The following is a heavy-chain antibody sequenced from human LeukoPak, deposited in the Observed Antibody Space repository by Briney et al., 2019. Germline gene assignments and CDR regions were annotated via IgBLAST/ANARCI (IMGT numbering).Heavy chain of an antibody. J-gene: IGHJ6*04. D-gene: IGHD3-10*01. CDR1: GFSVNSNY. V-gene: IGHV3-66*02. CDR3: VGVETITMVRGASGDV. CDR2: IHSGGRA. Sequence: GGSLRLSCAASGFSVNSNYMTWVRQAPGKGLEWVSVIHSGGRAYYADSVKGRFTTSRDNSKNTLDLQMNSLSVEDTAVYYCVGVETITMVRGASGDVWGKGTTVTVSS.